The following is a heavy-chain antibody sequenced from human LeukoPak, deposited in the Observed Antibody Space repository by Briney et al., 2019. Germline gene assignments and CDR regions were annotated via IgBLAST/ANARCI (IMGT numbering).Heavy chain of an antibody. J-gene: IGHJ4*02. Sequence: SETLSLTCNVSGGSMSNIYYWGWIRQPPGKGLEWIGNIFYSGITYYNPSLRSRVTIAIDTSKSQFSLKLTSVAAADTAVYYCATNIAAAGTRYFDYWGQGTLVTVSS. CDR1: GGSMSNIYY. CDR2: IFYSGIT. CDR3: ATNIAAAGTRYFDY. D-gene: IGHD6-13*01. V-gene: IGHV4-39*01.